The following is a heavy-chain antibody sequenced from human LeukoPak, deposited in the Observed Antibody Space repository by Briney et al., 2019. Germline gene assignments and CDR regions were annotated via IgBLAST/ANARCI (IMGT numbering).Heavy chain of an antibody. V-gene: IGHV3-48*01. D-gene: IGHD2-2*03. CDR3: ARVRGMDIVVVPAAEDY. Sequence: PGGSLRLSCAASGFTFSSYSMTWVRQAPGKGLDCVSYLSSSSSTIYYADSVKGRFTISRHNAKNSLYLQMNSLRAEDTAVYYCARVRGMDIVVVPAAEDYWGQGTLVTVSA. CDR1: GFTFSSYS. CDR2: LSSSSSTI. J-gene: IGHJ4*02.